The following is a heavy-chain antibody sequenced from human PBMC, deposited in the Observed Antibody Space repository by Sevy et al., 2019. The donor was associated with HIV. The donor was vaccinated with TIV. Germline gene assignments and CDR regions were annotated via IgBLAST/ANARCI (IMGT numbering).Heavy chain of an antibody. D-gene: IGHD1-1*01. CDR1: GFTFSSDW. CDR3: TRGKQGNSGH. V-gene: IGHV3-74*01. J-gene: IGHJ4*02. CDR2: INSDGAST. Sequence: GESLKISCLFSGFTFSSDWMHWVRQVPGKGLFWVCRINSDGASTYYADGVKGRFTISKDKVRNTLYLQTNSQTVDDAAVCFCTRGKQGNSGHWGQGTQVTVSS.